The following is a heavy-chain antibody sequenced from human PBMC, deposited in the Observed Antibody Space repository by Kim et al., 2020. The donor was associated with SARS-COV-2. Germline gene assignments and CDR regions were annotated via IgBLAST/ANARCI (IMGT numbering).Heavy chain of an antibody. V-gene: IGHV4-59*13. Sequence: SETLSLTCTVSGGSISSYYWSWIRQPPGKGLEWIGYIDYSGSTNYNPSLKRRVTISVDTSKTQFSLKLSSVTAADTAVYLCGRTCLDWFYRNMEYFDYWG. CDR3: GRTCLDWFYRNMEYFDY. D-gene: IGHD3-3*01. CDR1: GGSISSYY. CDR2: IDYSGST. J-gene: IGHJ4*01.